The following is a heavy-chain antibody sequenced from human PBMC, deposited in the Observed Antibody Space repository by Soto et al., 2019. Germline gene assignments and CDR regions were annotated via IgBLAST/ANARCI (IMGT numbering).Heavy chain of an antibody. CDR2: IYYSGST. D-gene: IGHD2-8*01. CDR1: GGSISSYY. CDR3: ARHSGGPYGTNGVCYNVNWFDP. V-gene: IGHV4-59*08. Sequence: SETLSLTCTVSGGSISSYYWSWIRQPPGKGLEWIGYIYYSGSTNYNPSLKSRVTISVDTSKNQFSLKLSSVTATDTAVYYCARHSGGPYGTNGVCYNVNWFDPWGQRTLVTVSS. J-gene: IGHJ5*02.